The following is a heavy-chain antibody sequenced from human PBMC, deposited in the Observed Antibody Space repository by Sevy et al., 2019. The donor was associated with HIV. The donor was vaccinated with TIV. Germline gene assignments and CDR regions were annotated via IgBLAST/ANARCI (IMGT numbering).Heavy chain of an antibody. Sequence: GGSLRLSCAASGFSFNVFAMHWVRQTPGKGLEWVALISNDGTFTYYADSVKGRFTISRDTSKKLLYLEMNSVRVEDAAIYYCARQYNGGGYVYDSFAIWGQGTMVTVSS. D-gene: IGHD3-22*01. J-gene: IGHJ3*02. CDR1: GFSFNVFA. CDR3: ARQYNGGGYVYDSFAI. CDR2: ISNDGTFT. V-gene: IGHV3-30-3*01.